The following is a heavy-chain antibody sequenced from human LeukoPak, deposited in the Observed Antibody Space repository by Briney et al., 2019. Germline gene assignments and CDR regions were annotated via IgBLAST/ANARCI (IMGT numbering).Heavy chain of an antibody. V-gene: IGHV3-23*01. D-gene: IGHD2-15*01. J-gene: IGHJ4*02. CDR1: GFTFNNYA. CDR2: ISASGGGT. CDR3: AKDPQRYCSGGSCLYFDY. Sequence: GGSLRLSCAASGFTFNNYAMSWVRQAPGKGLKWVSAISASGGGTNYADSVKGRFIISRDNSKNTLYLQMNSLRAEDTAVYYCAKDPQRYCSGGSCLYFDYWGQGTLVTVSS.